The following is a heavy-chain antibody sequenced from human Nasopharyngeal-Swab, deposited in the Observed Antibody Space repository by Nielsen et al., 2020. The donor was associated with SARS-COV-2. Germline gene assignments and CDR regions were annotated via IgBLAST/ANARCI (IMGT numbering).Heavy chain of an antibody. Sequence: ASVKVSCKVSGYTLTELSMHWVRQAPGKGLEWMGGFDPEDGETIYAQKFQGRVTMTEDTSTDTAYMELSSLRSEDTAVYYCARLLTYYYDSSGYRWANAFDIWGQGTMVTVSS. D-gene: IGHD3-22*01. V-gene: IGHV1-24*01. CDR1: GYTLTELS. CDR3: ARLLTYYYDSSGYRWANAFDI. J-gene: IGHJ3*02. CDR2: FDPEDGET.